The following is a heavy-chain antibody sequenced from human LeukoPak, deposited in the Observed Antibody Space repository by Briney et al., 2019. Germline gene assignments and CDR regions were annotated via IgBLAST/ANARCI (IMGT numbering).Heavy chain of an antibody. D-gene: IGHD2-2*01. V-gene: IGHV4-34*01. CDR1: GGSFSGYY. J-gene: IGHJ3*02. CDR2: INHSGIT. CDR3: ARGPFVVVVPAARTDAFDI. Sequence: KPSETLSLTCAVYGGSFSGYYWSWIRQPPVKGLEWIGEINHSGITNYNPSLKSRVTISVDTSKNQFSLKLSSVTAADTAVYYCARGPFVVVVPAARTDAFDIWGQGTMVTVSS.